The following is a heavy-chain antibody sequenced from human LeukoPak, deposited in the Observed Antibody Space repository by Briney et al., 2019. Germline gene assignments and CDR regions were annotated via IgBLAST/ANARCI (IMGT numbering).Heavy chain of an antibody. Sequence: GGSLRLSCAASGFTFSSYWMSWVRQAPGKGLEWVANLKQDGSEKYYVDSVKGRFTISRDNAKNSLYLQMNSLRAEDTAVYYCARITYGSATYYNLGSLDCWGQGTLVTVSS. J-gene: IGHJ4*02. V-gene: IGHV3-7*01. D-gene: IGHD3-10*01. CDR3: ARITYGSATYYNLGSLDC. CDR1: GFTFSSYW. CDR2: LKQDGSEK.